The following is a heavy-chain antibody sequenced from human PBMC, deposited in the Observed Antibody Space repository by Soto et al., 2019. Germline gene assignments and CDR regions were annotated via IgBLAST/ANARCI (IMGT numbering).Heavy chain of an antibody. J-gene: IGHJ5*02. CDR1: GYSFTSYW. D-gene: IGHD2-15*01. V-gene: IGHV5-51*01. Sequence: GESLKISCKGSGYSFTSYWIGWVRQMPGKGLEWMGIIYPGDSDTRYSPSFQGQVTISADKSVSTAYLQWSSLKASDTAMYYCARFGYCSGGSCYPGWFDPWGQGTLVTVSS. CDR3: ARFGYCSGGSCYPGWFDP. CDR2: IYPGDSDT.